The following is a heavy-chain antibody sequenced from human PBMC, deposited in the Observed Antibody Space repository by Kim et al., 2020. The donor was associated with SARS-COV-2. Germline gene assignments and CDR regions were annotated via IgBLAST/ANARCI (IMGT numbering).Heavy chain of an antibody. CDR3: AREKGGQTPGAADHDAFDI. V-gene: IGHV4-34*01. J-gene: IGHJ3*02. CDR2: INHSGST. D-gene: IGHD6-13*01. CDR1: GGSFSGYY. Sequence: SETLSLTCAVYGGSFSGYYWSWIRQPPGKGLEWIGEINHSGSTNYNPSLKSRVTISVDTSKNQFSLKLRTVTAADTAVYYGAREKGGQTPGAADHDAFDIWGQGTLVTVSS.